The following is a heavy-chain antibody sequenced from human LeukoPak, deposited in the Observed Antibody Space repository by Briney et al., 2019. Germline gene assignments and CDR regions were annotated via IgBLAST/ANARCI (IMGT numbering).Heavy chain of an antibody. J-gene: IGHJ4*02. CDR3: ARDKKD. CDR1: GFTFSTYW. Sequence: GGSLRLSCAASGFTFSTYWMTWVRQAPGKGLEWVANIRQDGSEKYYVDSVKGRFSISRDNAKKSLYLQMNSLRAEDTAVYYCARDKKDWGQGTLVTVSS. V-gene: IGHV3-7*01. CDR2: IRQDGSEK.